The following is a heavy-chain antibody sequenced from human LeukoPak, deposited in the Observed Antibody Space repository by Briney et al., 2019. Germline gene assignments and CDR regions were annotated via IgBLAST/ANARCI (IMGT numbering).Heavy chain of an antibody. CDR1: GFTFSRYE. CDR3: ARLYISSSGKAFDI. V-gene: IGHV3-48*03. J-gene: IGHJ3*02. Sequence: PGGSLRLSCAASGFTFSRYEMNWVRQAPGKGLEWVSYIGSSGRSIYYADSVKGRFTISRDNAQNSLYLQMNSLRAEDTAVYYCARLYISSSGKAFDIWGQGTMVTVSS. D-gene: IGHD6-6*01. CDR2: IGSSGRSI.